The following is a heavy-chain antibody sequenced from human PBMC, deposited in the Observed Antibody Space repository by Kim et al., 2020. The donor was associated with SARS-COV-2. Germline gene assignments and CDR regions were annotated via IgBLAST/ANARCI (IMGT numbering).Heavy chain of an antibody. J-gene: IGHJ6*02. CDR3: ATSRGYNYYGIDV. D-gene: IGHD3-10*01. CDR1: GFTVSSNY. Sequence: GWSLRLSCAASGFTVSSNYMTWVRQAPGKGLDWVSIIYGGGSTYYADSVKGRFTISRDNSKNTLYLQMNSLRVDDTAVYYCATSRGYNYYGIDVWGQGTTVTVSS. CDR2: IYGGGST. V-gene: IGHV3-53*01.